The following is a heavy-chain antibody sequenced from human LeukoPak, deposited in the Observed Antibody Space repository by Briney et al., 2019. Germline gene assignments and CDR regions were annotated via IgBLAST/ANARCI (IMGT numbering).Heavy chain of an antibody. CDR2: VSSTGGNT. CDR3: AKRTDTSAYFFDY. Sequence: PGGSLRLSCAASGFTFSNYAMTWVRQAPGKGLEWVSTVSSTGGNTYYADSVKGRFTISRDNSKNTLYLQMNSLRAEDTAVYYCAKRTDTSAYFFDYWGQGTLVPVSS. D-gene: IGHD3-22*01. J-gene: IGHJ4*02. V-gene: IGHV3-23*01. CDR1: GFTFSNYA.